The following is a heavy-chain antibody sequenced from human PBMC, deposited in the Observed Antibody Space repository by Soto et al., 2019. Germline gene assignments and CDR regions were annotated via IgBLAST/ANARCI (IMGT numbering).Heavy chain of an antibody. CDR2: ISGSGGST. CDR1: GFTFSSYA. J-gene: IGHJ5*02. CDR3: AKDGGWFGELSGQITPNWFDP. Sequence: GGSLRLSCAASGFTFSSYAMSWVRQAPGKGLEWVSAISGSGGSTYYADSVKGRFTISRDNSKNTLYLQMNSLRAEDTAVYYCAKDGGWFGELSGQITPNWFDPWGQGTLVTVSS. V-gene: IGHV3-23*01. D-gene: IGHD3-10*01.